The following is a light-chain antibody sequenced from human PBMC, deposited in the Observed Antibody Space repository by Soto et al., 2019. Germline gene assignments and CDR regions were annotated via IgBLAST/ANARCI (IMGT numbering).Light chain of an antibody. V-gene: IGLV2-14*01. CDR3: SSYASSSTYV. CDR2: DVS. CDR1: SSDVGAYNY. J-gene: IGLJ1*01. Sequence: QPASVSGSPGQSITISCTGTSSDVGAYNYVSWYQQHPGKAPKLMIYDVSNRPSGVSNRFSGSKSGNSASLTISGLQAEDEADYYCSSYASSSTYVFGTGTKLTVL.